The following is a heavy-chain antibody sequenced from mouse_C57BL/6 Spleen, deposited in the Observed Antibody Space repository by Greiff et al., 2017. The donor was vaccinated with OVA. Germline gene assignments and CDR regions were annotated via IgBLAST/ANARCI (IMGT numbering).Heavy chain of an antibody. D-gene: IGHD1-1*01. J-gene: IGHJ3*01. CDR2: IDPSDSYT. Sequence: VKLQQPGAELVKPGASVKLSCKASGYTFTSYWMQWVKQRPGQGLEWIGVIDPSDSYTNYNQKFKGKATLTVDTSSSTAYMQLSSLTSEDSAVYYCASYYYGSPWFAYWGQGTLVTVSA. V-gene: IGHV1-50*01. CDR1: GYTFTSYW. CDR3: ASYYYGSPWFAY.